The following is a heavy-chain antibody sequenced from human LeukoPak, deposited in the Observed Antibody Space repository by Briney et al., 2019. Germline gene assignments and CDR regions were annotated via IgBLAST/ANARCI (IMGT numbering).Heavy chain of an antibody. J-gene: IGHJ6*03. Sequence: SETLSLTCAVYGGSFSGYYWTWIRQPPGKGLEWIGSIYYSGSTYYNPSLKSRVTISVDTSKNQFSLKLSSVTAADAAVYYCARLHGRREGLYYYYYMDVWGKGTTVTISS. V-gene: IGHV4-34*01. D-gene: IGHD5-24*01. CDR2: IYYSGST. CDR3: ARLHGRREGLYYYYYMDV. CDR1: GGSFSGYY.